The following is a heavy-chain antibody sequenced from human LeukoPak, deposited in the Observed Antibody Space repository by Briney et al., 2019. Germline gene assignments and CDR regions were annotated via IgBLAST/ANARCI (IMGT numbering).Heavy chain of an antibody. CDR3: AGGVNGYNFDY. Sequence: SETLSLTCTVSGGSISSSSYYWGWIRQPPGKGLEWIGSIYYSGSTYYNPSLKSRVTISVDTSKNQFSLKLSSVTAADTAVYYCAGGVNGYNFDYWGQGTLVTVSS. CDR2: IYYSGST. J-gene: IGHJ4*02. V-gene: IGHV4-39*07. CDR1: GGSISSSSYY. D-gene: IGHD3-16*01.